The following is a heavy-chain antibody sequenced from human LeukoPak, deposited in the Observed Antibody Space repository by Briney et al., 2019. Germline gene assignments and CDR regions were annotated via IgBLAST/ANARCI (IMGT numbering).Heavy chain of an antibody. CDR1: GYTFTSNH. CDR2: INPSGRST. Sequence: GASVKVSCKASGYTFTSNHIHWVRQAPGQGLEWMGIINPSGRSTNYAHKFQGRVTVTSDTSTSTVYMELSGLRSEDTAMYYCAREQGQVPGPLVVAGTYYFDYWGQGTLVTVSS. D-gene: IGHD2-15*01. J-gene: IGHJ4*02. CDR3: AREQGQVPGPLVVAGTYYFDY. V-gene: IGHV1-46*01.